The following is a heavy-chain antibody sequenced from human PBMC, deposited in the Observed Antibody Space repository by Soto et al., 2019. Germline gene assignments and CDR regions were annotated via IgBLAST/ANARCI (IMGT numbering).Heavy chain of an antibody. CDR1: GGTISSYA. CDR3: ARDGQLSIAARPVVWGKTSNFRYGMDV. V-gene: IGHV1-69*01. D-gene: IGHD6-6*01. CDR2: IIPIFGTA. Sequence: QVQLVQSGAEVKKPGSSVKVSCKASGGTISSYAISWVRQAPGQGLEWMGGIIPIFGTANYAQKFQGRVTITADESTSTAYMELSSLRSEDTAVYYCARDGQLSIAARPVVWGKTSNFRYGMDVWGQGTTVTVSS. J-gene: IGHJ6*02.